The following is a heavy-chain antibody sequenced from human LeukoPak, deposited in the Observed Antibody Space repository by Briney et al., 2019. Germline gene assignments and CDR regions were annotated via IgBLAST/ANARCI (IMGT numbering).Heavy chain of an antibody. J-gene: IGHJ4*02. D-gene: IGHD3-10*01. V-gene: IGHV4-59*01. CDR1: GGSISSYY. CDR3: ARAKYGSGSYYNDY. Sequence: PSETLSLTCTVSGGSISSYYWSWIRPPPGKGLEWIGYIYYSGSTNYNPSLKSRVTIAVDTSKNQFSLKLSSVTAADTAVYYCARAKYGSGSYYNDYWGQGTLVTVSS. CDR2: IYYSGST.